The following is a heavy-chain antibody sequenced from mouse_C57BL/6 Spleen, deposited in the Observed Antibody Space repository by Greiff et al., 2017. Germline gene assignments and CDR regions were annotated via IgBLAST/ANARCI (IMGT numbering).Heavy chain of an antibody. V-gene: IGHV5-17*01. Sequence: DVKLVESGGGLVKPGGSLKLSCAASGFTFSDYGMHWVRQAPEKGLEWVAYISSGSSTIYYADTVKGGFTLSRDNAKNPLFLQMTSLRSEDTAMYYCASRGIYYGYFDDWGQGTTLTVSS. CDR3: ASRGIYYGYFDD. J-gene: IGHJ2*01. D-gene: IGHD2-1*01. CDR1: GFTFSDYG. CDR2: ISSGSSTI.